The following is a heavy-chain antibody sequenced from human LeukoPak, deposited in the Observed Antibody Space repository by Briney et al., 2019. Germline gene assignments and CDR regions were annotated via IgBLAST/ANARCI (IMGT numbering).Heavy chain of an antibody. CDR3: ARDRWLQPFDY. Sequence: KASETLSLTCAVYGGSFSGYYWSWIRQPPGKGLEWIGEINHSGSTNYNPSLKSRVTISVDTSKNQFSLKLSSVTAADTAVYYCARDRWLQPFDYWGQGTLVTVSS. V-gene: IGHV4-34*01. CDR2: INHSGST. D-gene: IGHD5-24*01. CDR1: GGSFSGYY. J-gene: IGHJ4*02.